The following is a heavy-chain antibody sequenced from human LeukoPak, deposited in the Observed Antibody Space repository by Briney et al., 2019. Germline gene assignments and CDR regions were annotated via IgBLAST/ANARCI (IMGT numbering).Heavy chain of an antibody. V-gene: IGHV4-39*01. D-gene: IGHD2-2*01. J-gene: IGHJ4*02. Sequence: IGSIYYRGSTYYNPSLKSRVTISVDTSKNQFSLKLSSVTAADTAVYYCARASSAYLFDYWGQGTLVTVSS. CDR2: IYYRGST. CDR3: ARASSAYLFDY.